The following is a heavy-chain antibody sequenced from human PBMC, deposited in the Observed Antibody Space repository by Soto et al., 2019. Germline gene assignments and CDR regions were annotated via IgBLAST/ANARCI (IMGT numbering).Heavy chain of an antibody. CDR1: GGSISSGGYY. J-gene: IGHJ4*02. V-gene: IGHV4-31*03. D-gene: IGHD3-10*01. CDR3: ARGVLH. CDR2: IYYSGRT. Sequence: QVQLQESGPGLVKPSQTLSLTCTVSGGSISSGGYYWSWIRQHPGKGLGWIGSIYYSGRTYYNPSLKRRGTISVDTPKNQSSLQPRSVTAADTAVYYCARGVLHWCQGTLITVSS.